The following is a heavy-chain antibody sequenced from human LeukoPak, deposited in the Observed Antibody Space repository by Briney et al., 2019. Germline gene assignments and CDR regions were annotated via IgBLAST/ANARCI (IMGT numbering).Heavy chain of an antibody. J-gene: IGHJ3*02. CDR2: ISGSGGST. CDR3: AKRPSGSYYSGDAFDI. CDR1: GFTFSSYA. D-gene: IGHD3-10*01. V-gene: IGHV3-23*01. Sequence: PGGSLRLSCAASGFTFSSYAMSWVRQAPGKGLEWVSAISGSGGSTYYADSVKGRFTISRDNSKNTLYLQMNSLRAEDTAVYYCAKRPSGSYYSGDAFDIWGQGTMATVSS.